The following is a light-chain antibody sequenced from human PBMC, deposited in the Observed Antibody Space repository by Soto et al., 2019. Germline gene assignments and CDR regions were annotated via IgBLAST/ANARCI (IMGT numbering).Light chain of an antibody. J-gene: IGLJ2*01. CDR1: TGAVTSGTY. CDR3: LITYSGARV. Sequence: QAVVTQEASLTGSPGGTVTLTCGSSTGAVTSGTYPYWFQQKPGQAPRTLIYNTNNRQFWTPARFSGSLLGGNAALTLSGAQPADVGEYYCLITYSGARVFGGGTKVTVL. V-gene: IGLV7-46*01. CDR2: NTN.